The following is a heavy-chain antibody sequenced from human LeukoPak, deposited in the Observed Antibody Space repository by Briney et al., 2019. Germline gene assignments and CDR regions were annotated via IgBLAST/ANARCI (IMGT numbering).Heavy chain of an antibody. J-gene: IGHJ4*02. CDR2: IWYDGSNK. D-gene: IGHD5-12*01. Sequence: PGRSLRLSCAASGFTFSSYGMHWVRQAPGKGLEWVAVIWYDGSNKYYADSVKGRFTISRDNSKNTLYLQMNSLRAEDTALYYCAKATEGIVATNMFDYWGQGTLVTVSS. V-gene: IGHV3-33*06. CDR1: GFTFSSYG. CDR3: AKATEGIVATNMFDY.